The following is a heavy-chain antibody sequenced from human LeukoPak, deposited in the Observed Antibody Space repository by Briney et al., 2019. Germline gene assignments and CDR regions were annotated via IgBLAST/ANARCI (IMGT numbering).Heavy chain of an antibody. V-gene: IGHV3-73*01. CDR2: IKSQGNNYAT. CDR3: TWTWNDGDFEY. J-gene: IGHJ4*02. D-gene: IGHD1-1*01. Sequence: GGSLRLSCVASGFTFGGAAMHWVRQASGKGLEWVGRIKSQGNNYATEYAASVKGRFSISRDDSKNTAYLQMNSLKIEDTALYFCTWTWNDGDFEYWGQGTLVTVSS. CDR1: GFTFGGAA.